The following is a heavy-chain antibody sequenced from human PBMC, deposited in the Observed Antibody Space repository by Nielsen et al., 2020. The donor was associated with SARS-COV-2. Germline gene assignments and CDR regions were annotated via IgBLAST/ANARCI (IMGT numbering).Heavy chain of an antibody. J-gene: IGHJ6*02. CDR1: GGSISSSSYY. D-gene: IGHD6-6*01. CDR3: ARKSGAARRLFGYYYYYGMDV. V-gene: IGHV4-39*01. Sequence: SETLSLTCTVSGGSISSSSYYWGWIRQPPGKGLEWIGSIYYSGSTYYNPSLKSRVTISVDTSKNQFSLKLSSVTAADTAVYYCARKSGAARRLFGYYYYYGMDVWGQGTTVTVSS. CDR2: IYYSGST.